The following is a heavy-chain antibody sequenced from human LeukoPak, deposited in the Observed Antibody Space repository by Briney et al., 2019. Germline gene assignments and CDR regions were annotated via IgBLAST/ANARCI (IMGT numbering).Heavy chain of an antibody. J-gene: IGHJ4*02. CDR3: ARDTGGEELERRIGFDY. CDR1: GGSFSGYY. Sequence: SETLSLTCAVYGGSFSGYYWSWIRQPPGKGLEWIGEINHSGSTNYNPSLKSRVTISVDTSKNQFSLKLSSVTAADTAVYYCARDTGGEELERRIGFDYWGQGTLVTVSS. D-gene: IGHD1-1*01. V-gene: IGHV4-34*01. CDR2: INHSGST.